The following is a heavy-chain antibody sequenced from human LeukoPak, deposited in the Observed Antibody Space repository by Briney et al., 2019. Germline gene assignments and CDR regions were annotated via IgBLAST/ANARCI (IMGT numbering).Heavy chain of an antibody. V-gene: IGHV3-21*01. CDR2: ISSSSSYI. CDR3: ARGRPYCSGGSCSDSLDY. J-gene: IGHJ4*02. CDR1: GFTFSSYS. Sequence: PGGSLRLSCAASGFTFSSYSMNWVRQAPGKGLEWVSSISSSSSYIYYADSVKGRFTISRDNAKNSLYLQMNSLGAEDTAVYYCARGRPYCSGGSCSDSLDYWGQGTLVTVSS. D-gene: IGHD2-15*01.